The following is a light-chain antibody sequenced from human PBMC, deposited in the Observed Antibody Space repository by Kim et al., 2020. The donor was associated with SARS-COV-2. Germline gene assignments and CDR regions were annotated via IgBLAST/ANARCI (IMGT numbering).Light chain of an antibody. CDR3: QTYDSVPWT. V-gene: IGKV1-27*01. J-gene: IGKJ1*01. Sequence: ASGGDRVTITCRASQDISNYLAWYQQEPGKVPKLLIYAASALQSGVPSRFGGSGSGTDFTLTITSLQPEDVATYYCQTYDSVPWTFGPGTRVDIK. CDR2: AAS. CDR1: QDISNY.